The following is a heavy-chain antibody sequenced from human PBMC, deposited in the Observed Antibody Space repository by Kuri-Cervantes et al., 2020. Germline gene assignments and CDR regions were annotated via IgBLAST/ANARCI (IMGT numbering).Heavy chain of an antibody. CDR1: GFTFSSYA. Sequence: GESLKISCAASGFTFSSYAMHWVRQAPGKGLEWVANIKVDGSEKYYVDSVKGRFTISRDNAKNTLYLQMNSLRADDTAVYYCAREQVAGNRNDAFGIWGQGTMVTVSS. D-gene: IGHD6-19*01. CDR2: IKVDGSEK. CDR3: AREQVAGNRNDAFGI. J-gene: IGHJ3*02. V-gene: IGHV3-7*01.